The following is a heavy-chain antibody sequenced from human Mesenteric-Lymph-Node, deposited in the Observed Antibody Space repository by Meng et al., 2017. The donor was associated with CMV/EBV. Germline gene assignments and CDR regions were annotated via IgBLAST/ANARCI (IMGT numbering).Heavy chain of an antibody. Sequence: GSLRLSCTVSGGSISGYYWSWIRQPPGKGLEWIGYIYYSGSTNYNPSLKSRVTISVDTTKNQFSLKLSSVTAADTAVYYCARQPGYCSSTSCYLDYWGQGTLVTVSS. J-gene: IGHJ4*02. D-gene: IGHD2-2*01. V-gene: IGHV4-59*08. CDR2: IYYSGST. CDR3: ARQPGYCSSTSCYLDY. CDR1: GGSISGYY.